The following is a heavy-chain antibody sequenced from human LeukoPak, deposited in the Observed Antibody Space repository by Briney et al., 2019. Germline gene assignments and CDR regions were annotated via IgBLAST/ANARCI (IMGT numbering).Heavy chain of an antibody. CDR3: ARDGYCSNTSCYSKVYYYYYYMDV. J-gene: IGHJ6*03. CDR1: GYTFTSYG. CDR2: ISAYNGNT. D-gene: IGHD2-2*03. V-gene: IGHV1-18*01. Sequence: ASVKVSCKASGYTFTSYGISWVRQAPGQGLEWMGWISAYNGNTNYAQKLQARVTVTTDTSTSTAYMELRSLRSDDTAVYYCARDGYCSNTSCYSKVYYYYYYMDVWGKGTTVTVSS.